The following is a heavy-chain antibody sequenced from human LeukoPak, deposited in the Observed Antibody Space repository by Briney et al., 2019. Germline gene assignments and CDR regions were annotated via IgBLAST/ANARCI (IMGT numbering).Heavy chain of an antibody. CDR2: TYYRSGWYN. CDR1: GDSVSSNSAA. CDR3: SRELAWGPADY. J-gene: IGHJ4*02. Sequence: SGPRLVKPSQTLSLTCAISGDSVSSNSAAGGGIRSSHRRGLGGRGRTYYRSGWYNDYALSVKSRITINPDTSKNQVSLQLNSVTPEDTAVYYCSRELAWGPADYWGQGTLVTVSS. V-gene: IGHV6-1*01. D-gene: IGHD7-27*01.